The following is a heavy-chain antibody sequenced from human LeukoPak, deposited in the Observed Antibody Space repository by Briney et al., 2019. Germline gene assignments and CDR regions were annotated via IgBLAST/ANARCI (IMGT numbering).Heavy chain of an antibody. CDR1: GGSFSGYY. CDR2: INHSGST. J-gene: IGHJ5*01. V-gene: IGHV4-34*01. D-gene: IGHD3-9*01. Sequence: SETLSLTCAVYGGSFSGYYWSWIRQPPGKGLEWIGEINHSGSTNYNPSLKSRVTISVDTSKNQFSLKLSSVTAADTAVYYYARVTNYDILTGYQNPLNWFDPWGQGTTVTVSS. CDR3: ARVTNYDILTGYQNPLNWFDP.